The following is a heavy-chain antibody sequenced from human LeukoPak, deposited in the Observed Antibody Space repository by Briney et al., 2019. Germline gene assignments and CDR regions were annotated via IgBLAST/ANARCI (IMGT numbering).Heavy chain of an antibody. CDR3: VRDFSDRSGWYHFDS. V-gene: IGHV6-1*01. J-gene: IGHJ4*02. D-gene: IGHD6-13*01. CDR1: GDSVSSNSAA. Sequence: SQTLSLTCSISGDSVSSNSAAWNWIRQSPSRGLEWLGRTLYRSKWYNDYAVSVQSRITINPATSKNQFSLQLNSVTSEDTAVYYCVRDFSDRSGWYHFDSWGQGTLVTVSS. CDR2: TLYRSKWYN.